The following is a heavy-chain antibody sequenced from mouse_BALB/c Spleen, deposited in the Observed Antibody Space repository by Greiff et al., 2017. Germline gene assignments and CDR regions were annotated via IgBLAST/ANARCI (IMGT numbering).Heavy chain of an antibody. CDR2: IDPANGNT. V-gene: IGHV14-3*02. CDR1: GFNIKDTY. Sequence: VQLKQSGAELVKPGASVKLSCTASGFNIKDTYMHWVKQRPEQGLEWIGRIDPANGNTKYDPKFQGKATITADTSSNTAYLQLSSLTSEDTAVYYCARLLRLTMDYWGQGTSVTVSS. J-gene: IGHJ4*01. D-gene: IGHD1-2*01. CDR3: ARLLRLTMDY.